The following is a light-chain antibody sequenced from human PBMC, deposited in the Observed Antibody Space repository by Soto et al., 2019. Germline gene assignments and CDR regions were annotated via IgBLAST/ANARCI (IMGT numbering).Light chain of an antibody. CDR3: QQYKNWPPLT. CDR1: QSVTYN. V-gene: IGKV3-15*01. CDR2: GAF. J-gene: IGKJ4*01. Sequence: IVMTQSPATLSVCPGETATLSCRASQSVTYNLAWYQQKPGQGPRLLIYGAFTRATGIPARFSGSGSGTEFTLTISSLQSEDFAVYYCQQYKNWPPLTFGGGTKVEIK.